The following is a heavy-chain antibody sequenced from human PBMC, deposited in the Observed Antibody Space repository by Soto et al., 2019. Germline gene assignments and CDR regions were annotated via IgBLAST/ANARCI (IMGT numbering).Heavy chain of an antibody. Sequence: AETLSLTCTFSVGSISSSSYYWGWIRQPPGKGLEWIGSIYYSGSTYYNPSLKSRVTISVDTSKNQFSLKLSSVTAADTAVYYCARTPPRGREWLAMAFDIWGQGTMVTVSS. CDR1: VGSISSSSYY. J-gene: IGHJ3*02. CDR2: IYYSGST. V-gene: IGHV4-39*01. CDR3: ARTPPRGREWLAMAFDI. D-gene: IGHD5-12*01.